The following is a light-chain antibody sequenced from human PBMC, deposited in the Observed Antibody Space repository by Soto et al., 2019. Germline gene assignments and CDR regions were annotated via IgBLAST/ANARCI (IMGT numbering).Light chain of an antibody. J-gene: IGKJ3*01. CDR1: QSINSKS. Sequence: EIVLTQSPGTLSLSPGEGATVSCRVSQSINSKSLVWYQRKFGQAPRLLIYNTSSRATGIPDRLSGSGSGTDFTLSISRLEPEDFDVYYCQHYGGSFIFGPGTKVDFK. V-gene: IGKV3-20*01. CDR2: NTS. CDR3: QHYGGSFI.